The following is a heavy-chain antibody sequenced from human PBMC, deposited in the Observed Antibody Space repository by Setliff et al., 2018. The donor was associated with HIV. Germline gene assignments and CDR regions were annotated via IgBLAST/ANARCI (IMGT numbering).Heavy chain of an antibody. V-gene: IGHV1-2*02. CDR1: GYTFTGYY. CDR3: ARAPYHHDGRGNDFNWFDP. D-gene: IGHD3-22*01. Sequence: ASVKVSCKASGYTFTGYYIHWVRQTPGHGLEWMGWIHPKTGGTDYAQKFQGRVTMTRVTSISAAYMDLSRLTSDDTAVFYCARAPYHHDGRGNDFNWFDPWGQGTLVTVSS. J-gene: IGHJ5*02. CDR2: IHPKTGGT.